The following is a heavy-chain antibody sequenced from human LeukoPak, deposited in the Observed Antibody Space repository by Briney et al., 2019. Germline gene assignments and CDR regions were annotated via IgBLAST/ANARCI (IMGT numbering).Heavy chain of an antibody. D-gene: IGHD3-10*01. CDR1: GGSISSSSYY. Sequence: SETLSLTCTVSGGSISSSSYYWGWIRQPPGKGLEWIGSIYYSGSTYYNPSLKSRVTISVDTSKNQFSLKLSSVTAADTAVYYCARGRRITMVRGVMRNRNWFDPWGQGTLVTVSS. CDR3: ARGRRITMVRGVMRNRNWFDP. V-gene: IGHV4-39*07. CDR2: IYYSGST. J-gene: IGHJ5*02.